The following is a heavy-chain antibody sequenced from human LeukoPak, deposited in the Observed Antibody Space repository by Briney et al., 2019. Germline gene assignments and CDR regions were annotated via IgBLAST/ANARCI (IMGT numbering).Heavy chain of an antibody. D-gene: IGHD3-10*01. CDR2: IIPIFGTA. CDR1: GGTFSSYA. V-gene: IGHV1-69*13. Sequence: ASVKVSCKASGGTFSSYAISWVRQAPGQELEWMGGIIPIFGTANYAQKFQGRVTITADESTSTAYMELSSLRSEDTAVYYCATRYGSGSYYYYYGMDVWGQGTTVTVSS. CDR3: ATRYGSGSYYYYYGMDV. J-gene: IGHJ6*02.